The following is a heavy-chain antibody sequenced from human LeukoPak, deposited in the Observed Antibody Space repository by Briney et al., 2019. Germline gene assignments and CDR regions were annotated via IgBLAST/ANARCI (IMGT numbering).Heavy chain of an antibody. J-gene: IGHJ4*02. CDR1: GFTFSSSA. V-gene: IGHV3-21*01. Sequence: GGSLRLSCAASGFTFSSSAMNWVRQAPGKGLEWVSSITSGTTYIYYADSVRGRFTLSRDNAKNSLYLQMNSLRAEDTAVYYCARWPYSSSYYFDYWGQGTLVTVSS. D-gene: IGHD6-6*01. CDR3: ARWPYSSSYYFDY. CDR2: ITSGTTYI.